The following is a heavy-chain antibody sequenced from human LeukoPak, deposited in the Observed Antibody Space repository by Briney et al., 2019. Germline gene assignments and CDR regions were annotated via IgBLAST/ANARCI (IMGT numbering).Heavy chain of an antibody. CDR2: INPSGGST. D-gene: IGHD4-23*01. Sequence: ASVKVSCKASGYTFTSYYMHWVRQAPGQGLEWMGIINPSGGSTSYAQKFQGRVAMTRDTSTSTVYMELSSLRSEDTAVYYCARAPYGGNLGSYWGQGTLVTVSS. CDR3: ARAPYGGNLGSY. CDR1: GYTFTSYY. V-gene: IGHV1-46*01. J-gene: IGHJ4*02.